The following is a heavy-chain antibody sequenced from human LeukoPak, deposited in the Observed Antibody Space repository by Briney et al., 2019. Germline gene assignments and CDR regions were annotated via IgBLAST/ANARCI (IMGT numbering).Heavy chain of an antibody. J-gene: IGHJ6*02. CDR2: IYYSGST. CDR1: GGSISSYY. CDR3: ARVVVGSSGPPYYYYYGMDV. Sequence: SETLSLTCTVSGGSISSYYWSWIRQPPGKGLVWIGYIYYSGSTNYNPSLKSRVTISVDTSKNQFSLKLSSVTAADTAVYYCARVVVGSSGPPYYYYYGMDVWGQGTMVTVSS. V-gene: IGHV4-59*01. D-gene: IGHD6-6*01.